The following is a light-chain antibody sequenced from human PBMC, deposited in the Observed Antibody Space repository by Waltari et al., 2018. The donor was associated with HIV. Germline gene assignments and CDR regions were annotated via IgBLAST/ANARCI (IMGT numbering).Light chain of an antibody. J-gene: IGKJ2*01. CDR2: LTS. CDR3: EEYQSTPYT. CDR1: RRLLYTQHNNNY. V-gene: IGKV4-1*01. Sequence: VVVPSLDTLAVSLVDKTTMQRMSGRRLLYTQHNNNYLAWYQQRSGQPPKLLISLTSHRASGIPDRFTGSGSRTNFTLSISRLEAEDVAGYFCEEYQSTPYTFGQGTKLE.